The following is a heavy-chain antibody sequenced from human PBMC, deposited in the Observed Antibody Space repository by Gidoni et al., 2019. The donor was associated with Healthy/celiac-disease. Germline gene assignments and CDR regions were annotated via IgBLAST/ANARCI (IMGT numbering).Heavy chain of an antibody. V-gene: IGHV4-34*01. CDR2: INHSGSN. J-gene: IGHJ5*02. D-gene: IGHD3-9*01. Sequence: QVQLQQWRAGLLKPSETLSLTCAVYGGSFRGYYWSWIRQPPGKGLEWIGEINHSGSNNYNPSLKSRVTISVDTSKNQFSLKLSSVTAADTAVYYCALSLTGDWFDPWGQGTLVTVAS. CDR1: GGSFRGYY. CDR3: ALSLTGDWFDP.